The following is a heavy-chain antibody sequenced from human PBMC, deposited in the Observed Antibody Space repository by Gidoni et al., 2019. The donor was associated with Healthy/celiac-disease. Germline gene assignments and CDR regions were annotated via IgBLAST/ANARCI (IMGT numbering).Heavy chain of an antibody. CDR3: ARDFPDSQYSSSSYYYYYMDV. CDR2: IYYSGST. D-gene: IGHD6-6*01. V-gene: IGHV4-30-4*01. Sequence: QVQLQESGPGLVQPSQTLSLTCTVSGGSISSGAYYWSWIRQPPGKGLEWIGYIYYSGSTYYNPSLKSRVTISVDTSKNQFSLKLSSVTAADTAVYYCARDFPDSQYSSSSYYYYYMDVWGKGTTVTVSS. CDR1: GGSISSGAYY. J-gene: IGHJ6*03.